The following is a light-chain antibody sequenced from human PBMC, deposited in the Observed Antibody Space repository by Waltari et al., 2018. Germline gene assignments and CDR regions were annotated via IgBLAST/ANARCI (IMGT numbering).Light chain of an antibody. V-gene: IGKV3-11*01. CDR1: QCVSSY. CDR3: QQRSNWPS. Sequence: EIVLTQSPATLSLSPGERATLSCRASQCVSSYLAWYQQKPGQAPRLLIYAAANRATGIPARFSGSGSGTDFTLTISSLEPEDFAVYYCQQRSNWPSFGQGTRLEIK. J-gene: IGKJ5*01. CDR2: AAA.